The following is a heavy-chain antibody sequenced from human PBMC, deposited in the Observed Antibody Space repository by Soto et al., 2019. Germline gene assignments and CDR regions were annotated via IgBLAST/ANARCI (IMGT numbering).Heavy chain of an antibody. CDR3: ARTADYDSSGQDEEPDY. CDR1: GGSISSSNW. D-gene: IGHD3-22*01. Sequence: QVQLQESGPGLVKPSGTLSLTCAVSGGSISSSNWWSWVRQPPGKGLEWIGEIYHSGSTNYNPSLKSRVTISVDKSKNQFSLKLSSVTAADTAVYYCARTADYDSSGQDEEPDYWGQGTLVTVSS. CDR2: IYHSGST. V-gene: IGHV4-4*02. J-gene: IGHJ4*02.